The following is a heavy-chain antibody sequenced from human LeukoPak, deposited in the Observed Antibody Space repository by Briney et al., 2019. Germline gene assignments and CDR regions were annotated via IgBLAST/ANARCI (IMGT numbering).Heavy chain of an antibody. Sequence: PSETLSLTCTVSGGFISSYYWSWIRQPPGKGLEGIGYIYTSESTNYNPSLQSRVTISVDTSKNQFSLKLSSVTAADTAVYYCARHSPRNYYDSSGRNRGGHVFDIWGQGTMVTVSS. J-gene: IGHJ3*02. V-gene: IGHV4-4*09. CDR1: GGFISSYY. CDR2: IYTSEST. D-gene: IGHD3-22*01. CDR3: ARHSPRNYYDSSGRNRGGHVFDI.